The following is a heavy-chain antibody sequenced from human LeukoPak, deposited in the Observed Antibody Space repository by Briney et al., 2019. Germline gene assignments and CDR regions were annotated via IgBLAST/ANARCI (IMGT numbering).Heavy chain of an antibody. V-gene: IGHV4-39*07. CDR2: IYTSGST. CDR3: ARSPPLWFDP. J-gene: IGHJ5*02. CDR1: GGSISSSSYY. Sequence: SETLSLTCTVSGGSISSSSYYWGWIRQPPGKGLEWIGRIYTSGSTNYNPSLKSRVTMSVDTSKNQFSLKLSSVTAADTAVYYCARSPPLWFDPWGQGTLVTVSS.